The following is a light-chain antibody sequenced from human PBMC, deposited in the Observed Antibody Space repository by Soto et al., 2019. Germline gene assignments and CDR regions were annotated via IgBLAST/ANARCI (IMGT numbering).Light chain of an antibody. CDR3: QQYGTSAPT. J-gene: IGKJ4*01. CDR2: GAS. Sequence: IVLTQSPGTLSLSPGERATLSCRASQSVSSNFLAWYQQKPGQAPRLLIYGASSRAAGIPDRFSVSGSGTDFTLTISRLEPEDFAVYYCQQYGTSAPTFGGGTKVEIK. CDR1: QSVSSNF. V-gene: IGKV3-20*01.